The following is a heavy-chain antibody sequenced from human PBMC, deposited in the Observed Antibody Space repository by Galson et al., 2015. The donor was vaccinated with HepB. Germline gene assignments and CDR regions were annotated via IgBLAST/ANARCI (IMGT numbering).Heavy chain of an antibody. J-gene: IGHJ4*02. D-gene: IGHD5-24*01. Sequence: MTWVRQAPGKGLEWVSSISSSSSYIYYADSVKGRFTISRDNAKNSLYLQMNSLRAEDTAVYYCARSLTRDGYNYYFDYWGQGTLVTVSS. CDR2: ISSSSSYI. CDR3: ARSLTRDGYNYYFDY. V-gene: IGHV3-21*01.